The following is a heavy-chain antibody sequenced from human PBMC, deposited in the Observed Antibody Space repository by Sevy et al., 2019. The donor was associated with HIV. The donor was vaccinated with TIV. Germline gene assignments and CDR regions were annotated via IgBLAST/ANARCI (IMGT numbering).Heavy chain of an antibody. Sequence: GGSLRLSCAASGFTFSSYSMNWVRQAPGKGLEWVSSISSSSSYIYYADSVKGRFTISRDNAKNSLYLQMNSLRAEDTAVYYCASDGGVGTMVRGVISPSDYWGQGTLVTVSS. J-gene: IGHJ4*02. V-gene: IGHV3-21*01. CDR1: GFTFSSYS. CDR2: ISSSSSYI. CDR3: ASDGGVGTMVRGVISPSDY. D-gene: IGHD3-10*01.